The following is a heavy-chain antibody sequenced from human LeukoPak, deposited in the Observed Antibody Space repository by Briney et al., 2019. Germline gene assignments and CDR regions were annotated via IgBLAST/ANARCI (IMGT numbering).Heavy chain of an antibody. D-gene: IGHD3-10*01. CDR1: GGTFSSYA. CDR2: IIPIFGTA. CDR3: ARDKNYYGSGSYSAFDY. Sequence: SVKVSCKASGGTFSSYAISWVRQAPGQGLEWMGGIIPIFGTANYAQKFQGRVTMTTDTSTSTAYMELRSLRSDDTAVYYCARDKNYYGSGSYSAFDYWGQGTLVTVSS. J-gene: IGHJ4*02. V-gene: IGHV1-69*05.